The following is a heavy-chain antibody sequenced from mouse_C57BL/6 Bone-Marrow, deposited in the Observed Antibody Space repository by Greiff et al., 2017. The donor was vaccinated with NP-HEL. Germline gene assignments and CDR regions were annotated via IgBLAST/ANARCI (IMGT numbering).Heavy chain of an antibody. CDR2: ISDGGSYT. CDR3: ARDPHYGSSPYAMDY. D-gene: IGHD1-1*01. Sequence: EVQVVESGGGLVKPGGSLKLSCAASGFTFSSYAMSWVRQTPEKRLEWVATISDGGSYTYYPDNVKGRFTISRDTAKNNLYLQMSHLKSEDTAMYYCARDPHYGSSPYAMDYWGQGTSVTVSS. J-gene: IGHJ4*01. V-gene: IGHV5-4*01. CDR1: GFTFSSYA.